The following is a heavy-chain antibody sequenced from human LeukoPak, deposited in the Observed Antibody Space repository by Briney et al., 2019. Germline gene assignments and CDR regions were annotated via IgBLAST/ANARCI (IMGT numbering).Heavy chain of an antibody. J-gene: IGHJ4*02. CDR1: GGSFSGYY. D-gene: IGHD3-16*01. CDR3: GTDSFV. Sequence: SETLSLTCAVYGGSFSGYYWSWIRQPPGKGLEWIGEINHSGSTNYNPSLKSRVTIPVDTSKNQFSLKLSSVTAADTAVYYCGTDSFVWGQGTLVTVSS. CDR2: INHSGST. V-gene: IGHV4-34*01.